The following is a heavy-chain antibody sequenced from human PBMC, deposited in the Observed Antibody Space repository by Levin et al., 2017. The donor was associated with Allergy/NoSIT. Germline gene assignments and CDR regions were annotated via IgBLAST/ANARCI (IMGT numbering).Heavy chain of an antibody. Sequence: GGSLRLSCTASGFTVSSHYMSWVRQAPGKGLEWVSVIYNGGGTNYADSVRGRFTISRDISKNTVFLQMSSLRAEETAVYFCASQRWIDKQRFDYWGQGTLVTVSS. V-gene: IGHV3-53*01. D-gene: IGHD1/OR15-1a*01. CDR3: ASQRWIDKQRFDY. CDR2: IYNGGGT. CDR1: GFTVSSHY. J-gene: IGHJ4*02.